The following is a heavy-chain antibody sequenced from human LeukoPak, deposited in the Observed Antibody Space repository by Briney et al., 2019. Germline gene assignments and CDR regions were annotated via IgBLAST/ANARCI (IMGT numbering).Heavy chain of an antibody. V-gene: IGHV1-18*01. CDR1: GYTFTNSG. CDR2: ISTYNGNT. J-gene: IGHJ1*01. Sequence: ASVKVSCKTSGYTFTNSGISWVRQAPGQGLEWMGWISTYNGNTNSAQKLQGRITMTTDTSTSTAYMELRSLRSDDTAVYYCARVPRAPKDAEYFQHWGQGTLVTVSS. CDR3: ARVPRAPKDAEYFQH.